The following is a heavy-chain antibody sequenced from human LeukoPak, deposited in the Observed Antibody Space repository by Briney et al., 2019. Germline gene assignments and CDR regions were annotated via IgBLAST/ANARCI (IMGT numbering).Heavy chain of an antibody. D-gene: IGHD6-19*01. CDR2: ISPNSGGT. V-gene: IGHV1-2*02. Sequence: ASVKVSCKASGYTFTGYYMHWVRQAPGQGLEWMGWISPNSGGTSYAQKFQGRVTMTRDTSISTAYMGLSRLRSDDTAVYYCAREDSWDIAVAGYWGQGTLVTVSS. J-gene: IGHJ4*02. CDR1: GYTFTGYY. CDR3: AREDSWDIAVAGY.